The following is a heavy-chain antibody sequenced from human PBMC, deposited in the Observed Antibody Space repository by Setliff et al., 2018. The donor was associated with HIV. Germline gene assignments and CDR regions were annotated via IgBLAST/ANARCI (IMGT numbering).Heavy chain of an antibody. Sequence: PSETLSLTCTVSGGSIRSYDWSWIRQPAGKGLEWIGRIYTSGSTNYNPSLKSRVTILVATSKNQFSLKLSSVTAADTAVYYCARIWRPTHSSSWYSSAFDIWGQGTMVTVSS. J-gene: IGHJ3*02. D-gene: IGHD6-13*01. CDR2: IYTSGST. CDR3: ARIWRPTHSSSWYSSAFDI. V-gene: IGHV4-4*07. CDR1: GGSIRSYD.